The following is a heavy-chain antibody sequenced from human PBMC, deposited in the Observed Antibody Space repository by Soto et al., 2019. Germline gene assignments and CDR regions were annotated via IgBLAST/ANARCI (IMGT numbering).Heavy chain of an antibody. V-gene: IGHV3-48*01. CDR3: AREGANVDTAMPIPYYGMDV. Sequence: EVQLVESGGGLVQPGGSLRLSCAASGFTFSSYSMNWVRQAPGKGLEWVSYISSSSSTIYYADSVKGRFTSSRDNAKNSLYLQMNSLRAEDTAVYYCAREGANVDTAMPIPYYGMDVWGQGTTVTVSS. J-gene: IGHJ6*02. CDR1: GFTFSSYS. D-gene: IGHD5-18*01. CDR2: ISSSSSTI.